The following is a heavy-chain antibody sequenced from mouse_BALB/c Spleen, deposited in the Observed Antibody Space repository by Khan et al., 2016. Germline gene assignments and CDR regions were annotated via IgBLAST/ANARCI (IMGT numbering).Heavy chain of an antibody. J-gene: IGHJ2*01. CDR1: GYAFTSYN. CDR2: IDPYNGGT. V-gene: IGHV1S135*01. D-gene: IGHD1-1*01. Sequence: QLQQPGPELVKPGASVKVSCKASGYAFTSYNMYWVKQSHGKSLEWIGYIDPYNGGTSYSQKFKGKATLTVDKYSSTAYMHLNSLTSEDSAVYYWARERITTGVAEGLDYWGQGTTLTVSS. CDR3: ARERITTGVAEGLDY.